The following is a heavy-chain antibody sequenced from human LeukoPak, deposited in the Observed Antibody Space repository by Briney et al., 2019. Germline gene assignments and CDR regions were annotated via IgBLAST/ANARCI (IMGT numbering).Heavy chain of an antibody. V-gene: IGHV3-7*03. CDR2: IKQDGSEK. D-gene: IGHD6-19*01. CDR3: ARSVAVADPAFDY. Sequence: GGSLRLSCAASGFTFSSYWMTWVRQAPGKGLEWVANIKQDGSEKHYVDSVKGRFTISRDNAKKSLYLQMNSLRADDTAVYYCARSVAVADPAFDYWGQGTLVTVSS. CDR1: GFTFSSYW. J-gene: IGHJ4*02.